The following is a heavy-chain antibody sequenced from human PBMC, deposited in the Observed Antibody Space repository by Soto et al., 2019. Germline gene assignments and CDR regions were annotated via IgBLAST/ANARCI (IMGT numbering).Heavy chain of an antibody. V-gene: IGHV3-21*01. CDR1: GFTFSSYS. CDR2: ISSSSSYI. Sequence: PGGSLRLSCAASGFTFSSYSMNWVRQAPGKGLEWVSSISSSSSYIYYADSVKGRFTISRDNAKNSLYLQMNSLRAEDTAVYYCARDEIFGVVLPFDYWGQGTLVTVSS. CDR3: ARDEIFGVVLPFDY. D-gene: IGHD3-3*01. J-gene: IGHJ4*02.